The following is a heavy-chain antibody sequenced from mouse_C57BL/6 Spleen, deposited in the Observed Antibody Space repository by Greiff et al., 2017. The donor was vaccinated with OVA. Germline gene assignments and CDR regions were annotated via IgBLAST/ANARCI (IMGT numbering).Heavy chain of an antibody. J-gene: IGHJ4*01. D-gene: IGHD6-1*01. CDR2: ISYDGST. V-gene: IGHV3-6*01. Sequence: EVQLQQSGPGLVKPSQSLSLTCSVTGYSITSGYYWYWIRQFPGNKLEWMGYISYDGSTNSNPSLKNRISIARDTSKNQFFLKLNSVTTEDTATYYGARDLASEGAMDYWGQGTSVTVSS. CDR3: ARDLASEGAMDY. CDR1: GYSITSGYY.